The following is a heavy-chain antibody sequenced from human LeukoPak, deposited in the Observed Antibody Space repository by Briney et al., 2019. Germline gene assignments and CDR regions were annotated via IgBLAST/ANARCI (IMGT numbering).Heavy chain of an antibody. CDR2: INHNSGGT. Sequence: GASVKVSCKASGYTFTGYYMHWVRQAPGQGLEWMGWINHNSGGTNYAQKVQGRVTMARDTSISTAYMDLSRLRSDDTAVYYCARSTGEDFDYWGQGTLVTVSS. CDR3: ARSTGEDFDY. CDR1: GYTFTGYY. D-gene: IGHD7-27*01. V-gene: IGHV1-2*02. J-gene: IGHJ4*02.